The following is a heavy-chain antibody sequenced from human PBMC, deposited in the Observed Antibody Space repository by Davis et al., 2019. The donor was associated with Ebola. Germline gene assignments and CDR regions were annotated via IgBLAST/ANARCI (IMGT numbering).Heavy chain of an antibody. J-gene: IGHJ5*02. D-gene: IGHD2-2*01. Sequence: PSETLSLTCAVSGGSISSGGYSWSWIRQPPGKGLEWIGYIYHSGSTYYNPSLKSQVTISVDRSKNQFSLKLSSVTAADTAVYYCARVLVPGRWFDPWGQGTLVTVSS. CDR1: GGSISSGGYS. V-gene: IGHV4-30-2*01. CDR3: ARVLVPGRWFDP. CDR2: IYHSGST.